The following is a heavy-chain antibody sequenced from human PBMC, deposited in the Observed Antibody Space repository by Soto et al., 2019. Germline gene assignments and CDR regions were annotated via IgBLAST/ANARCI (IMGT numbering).Heavy chain of an antibody. Sequence: QVQVVESGGGVVQPGGSLRLSCAASGFTFSNYGMHWVRKAPGKGLEWVAVIWHDGKNKYYGDSVKGRFTISRDNSMNALYLQMNSLRDEDTAVYYCARDPGSDEAIDYWGKGTLVTVCS. V-gene: IGHV3-33*01. D-gene: IGHD1-26*01. CDR3: ARDPGSDEAIDY. CDR1: GFTFSNYG. CDR2: IWHDGKNK. J-gene: IGHJ4*02.